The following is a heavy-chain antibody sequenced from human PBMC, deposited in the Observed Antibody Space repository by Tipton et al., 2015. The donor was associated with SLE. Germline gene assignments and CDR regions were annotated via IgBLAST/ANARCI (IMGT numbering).Heavy chain of an antibody. V-gene: IGHV3-23*01. CDR3: AKSITMIVVVPDAFDI. CDR2: ISGSGGST. J-gene: IGHJ3*02. CDR1: GFTFSSYA. Sequence: SLRLSCAASGFTFSSYAMSWVRQAPGKGLEWVSAISGSGGSTYYADSVKGRFTISRDNSKNTLYPQMNSLRAEDTAVYYCAKSITMIVVVPDAFDIWGQGTMVTVSS. D-gene: IGHD3-22*01.